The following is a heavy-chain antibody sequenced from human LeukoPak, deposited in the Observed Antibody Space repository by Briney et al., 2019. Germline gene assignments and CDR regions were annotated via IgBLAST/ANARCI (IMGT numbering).Heavy chain of an antibody. J-gene: IGHJ4*02. CDR1: GFIISSYW. CDR3: TRDRTTITLFEL. Sequence: GGSLRLSCAASGFIISSYWMHWVRQVPGKGLEWVSRISPDGSTTGYADSVKGRFTASRDNARNTLYLQINSLRAEDSTVYYCTRDRTTITLFELWGQGTLVTVSS. D-gene: IGHD4-11*01. V-gene: IGHV3-74*01. CDR2: ISPDGSTT.